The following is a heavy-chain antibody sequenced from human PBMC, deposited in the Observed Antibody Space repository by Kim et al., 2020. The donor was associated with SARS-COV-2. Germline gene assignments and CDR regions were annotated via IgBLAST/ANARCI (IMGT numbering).Heavy chain of an antibody. CDR2: IIPIFGTA. V-gene: IGHV1-69*13. J-gene: IGHJ4*02. D-gene: IGHD5-12*01. CDR1: GGTFSSYA. CDR3: ARGYSGYVPFDY. Sequence: SVKVSCKASGGTFSSYAISWVRQAPGQGLEWMGGIIPIFGTANYAQKFQGRVTITADESTSTAYMELSSLRSEDTAVYYCARGYSGYVPFDYWGQGTLVTVSS.